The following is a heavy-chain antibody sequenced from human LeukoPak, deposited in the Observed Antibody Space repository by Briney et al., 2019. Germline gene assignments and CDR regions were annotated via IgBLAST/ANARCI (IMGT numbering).Heavy chain of an antibody. V-gene: IGHV4-59*11. CDR3: ARVGGTNYYYYGMDV. J-gene: IGHJ6*02. D-gene: IGHD4-23*01. CDR2: VAYTGSA. Sequence: SETLSLTCNVSGGSINNHHWSWIRQPPGKRLEWIAYVAYTGSAVYNPSLKSRVTISVDTSKNQFSLKLKSVTAADTAVYYCARVGGTNYYYYGMDVWGQGTTVTVSS. CDR1: GGSINNHH.